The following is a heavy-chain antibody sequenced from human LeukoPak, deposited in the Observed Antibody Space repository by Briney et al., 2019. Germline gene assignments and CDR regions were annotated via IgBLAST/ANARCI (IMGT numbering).Heavy chain of an antibody. D-gene: IGHD2-15*01. CDR1: GFTFSSYS. V-gene: IGHV3-21*01. J-gene: IGHJ4*02. CDR3: ARAGYCSDGSCWDY. Sequence: GGSLRLSCAASGFTFSSYSMNWVRQAPGKGLEWVSSISSSSSYIYYADSVKGRFTISRDNAKNSLYLQMNSLRAEDTAVYYCARAGYCSDGSCWDYWGQGTLVTVSS. CDR2: ISSSSSYI.